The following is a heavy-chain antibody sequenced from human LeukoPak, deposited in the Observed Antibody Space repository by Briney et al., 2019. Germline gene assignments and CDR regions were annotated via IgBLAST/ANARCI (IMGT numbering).Heavy chain of an antibody. V-gene: IGHV1-46*01. CDR1: GYTFTSYY. CDR3: ARGGGSVGAIDY. Sequence: ASVKVSCKASGYTFTSYYMHWVRQAPGQGLEWMGIINPSGGSTSYAQKFQGRVTMTRDMSTSTDYMELSSLRSEDTAVYYCARGGGSVGAIDYWGQGTLVTVSS. J-gene: IGHJ4*02. D-gene: IGHD1-26*01. CDR2: INPSGGST.